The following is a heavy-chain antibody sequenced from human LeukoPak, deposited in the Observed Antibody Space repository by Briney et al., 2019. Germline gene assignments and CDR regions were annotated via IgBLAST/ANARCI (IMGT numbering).Heavy chain of an antibody. J-gene: IGHJ4*02. CDR3: ARDLYSSGWRLAPFGY. CDR1: GGSISSYY. CDR2: IYYSGST. Sequence: SETLSLTCTVPGGSISSYYWSWIRQPPGKGLEWIGYIYYSGSTNYNPSLKSRVTISVDTSKNQFSLKLSSVTAADTAVYYCARDLYSSGWRLAPFGYWGQGTLVTVSS. V-gene: IGHV4-59*01. D-gene: IGHD6-19*01.